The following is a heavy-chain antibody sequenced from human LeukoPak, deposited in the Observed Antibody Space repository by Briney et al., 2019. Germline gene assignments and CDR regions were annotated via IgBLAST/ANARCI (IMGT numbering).Heavy chain of an antibody. CDR1: GDSISSYY. J-gene: IGHJ4*02. CDR2: IYYSGTT. CDR3: ARGTLYSSGWHFDY. Sequence: SETLSLTCTVSGDSISSYYWGWIRQPPGKGLEWIGYIYYSGTTNYNPSLKSRVTISVDTSKNQFSLNLTSVTAADTAVYYCARGTLYSSGWHFDYWGQGTLVTVSS. D-gene: IGHD6-19*01. V-gene: IGHV4-59*01.